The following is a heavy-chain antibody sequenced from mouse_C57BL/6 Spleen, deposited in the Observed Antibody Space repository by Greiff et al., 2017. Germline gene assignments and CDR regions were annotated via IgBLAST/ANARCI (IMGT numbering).Heavy chain of an antibody. CDR2: IYPGSGNT. Sequence: VKLVESGAELVRPGASVKLSCKASGYNFTDYYINWVKQRPGQGLEWIARIYPGSGNTYYNEKFKGKATLTAEKSSSTAYMQLSSLTSEGSAFYFCARGDYSNYAMDYWGQGTSVTVSS. J-gene: IGHJ4*01. V-gene: IGHV1-76*01. CDR1: GYNFTDYY. D-gene: IGHD2-5*01. CDR3: ARGDYSNYAMDY.